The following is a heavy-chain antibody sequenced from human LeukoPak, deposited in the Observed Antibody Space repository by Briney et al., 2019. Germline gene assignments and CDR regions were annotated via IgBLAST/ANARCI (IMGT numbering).Heavy chain of an antibody. CDR2: ISSSSSTI. V-gene: IGHV3-48*01. CDR3: ASPSG. Sequence: GGSLRLSCAASGFTFSSYSMNWVRQAPGKGLEWVSYISSSSSTIYYADSAKGRFTISRDNAKDSLYLQMNSLRAEDTAVYYCASPSGWGQGTLVTVSS. D-gene: IGHD3-10*01. J-gene: IGHJ4*02. CDR1: GFTFSSYS.